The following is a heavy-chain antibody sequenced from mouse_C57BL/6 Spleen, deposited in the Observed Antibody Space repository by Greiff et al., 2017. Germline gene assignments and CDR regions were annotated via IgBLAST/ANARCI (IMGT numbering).Heavy chain of an antibody. CDR3: ARVCYDYGY. CDR1: GFTINAYC. D-gene: IGHD2-12*01. Sequence: VQLQQSGAELVKPGASVKLSCTASGFTINAYCMHWVKQRTEQGLEWIGMIDPEGGDTKYAANFKGKATMTADTSSSTAYLQLSSLTSEDTAVYYCARVCYDYGYQGQATTLTVS. V-gene: IGHV14-2*01. J-gene: IGHJ2*01. CDR2: IDPEGGDT.